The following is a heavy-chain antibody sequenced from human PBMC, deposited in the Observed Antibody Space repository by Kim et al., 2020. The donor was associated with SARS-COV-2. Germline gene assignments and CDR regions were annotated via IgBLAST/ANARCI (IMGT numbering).Heavy chain of an antibody. D-gene: IGHD3-10*01. CDR3: ASIITMVRGVPDV. CDR2: ISYDGSNK. V-gene: IGHV3-30-3*01. Sequence: VGSLRLSCAASGFTFSSYAMHWVRQAPGKGLEWVAVISYDGSNKYYADSVKGRFTISRDNSKNTLYLQMNSLRAEDTAVYYCASIITMVRGVPDVWGQGTTVTVSS. CDR1: GFTFSSYA. J-gene: IGHJ6*02.